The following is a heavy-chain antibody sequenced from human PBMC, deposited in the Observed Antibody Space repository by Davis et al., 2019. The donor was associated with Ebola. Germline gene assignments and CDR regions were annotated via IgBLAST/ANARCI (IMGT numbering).Heavy chain of an antibody. D-gene: IGHD6-13*01. V-gene: IGHV1-24*01. CDR2: FDPEDGET. J-gene: IGHJ3*02. CDR1: GYTLTELS. CDR3: ATSTPGKQQLVSYAFDI. Sequence: ASVKVSCKVSGYTLTELSMHWVRQAPGKGLEWMGGFDPEDGETIYAQKFQGRVTMTEDTSTDTAYMELSSLRSEDTAVYYCATSTPGKQQLVSYAFDIWGQGTMVTVSS.